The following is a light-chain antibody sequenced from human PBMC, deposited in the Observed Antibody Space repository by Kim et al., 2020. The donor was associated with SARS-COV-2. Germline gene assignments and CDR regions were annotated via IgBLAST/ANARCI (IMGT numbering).Light chain of an antibody. CDR3: QQDIWSPPYT. V-gene: IGKV4-1*01. Sequence: DIVMTQSPDSLAVSLGERATINCTSSQSVLYSPDNRNCFAWYQHKPGQPPKLLIYSASTRESGVPDRFAGSGSVTALTLTISNLQAENVAGYYCQQDIWSPPYTLGQGTRLEI. CDR1: QSVLYSPDNRNC. J-gene: IGKJ2*01. CDR2: SAS.